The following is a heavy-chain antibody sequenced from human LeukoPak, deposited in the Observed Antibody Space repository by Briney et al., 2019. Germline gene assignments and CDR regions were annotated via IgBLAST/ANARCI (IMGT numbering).Heavy chain of an antibody. CDR3: AKDRSSGWYFDAFDI. CDR1: GFTFSSYG. Sequence: GGSLRLSCVASGFTFSSYGMHWVRQAPGKGLEWVSAISGSGGSTYYADSVKGRFTISRDNSKNTLYLQMNSLRAEDTAVYYCAKDRSSGWYFDAFDIWGQGTMVTVSS. CDR2: ISGSGGST. J-gene: IGHJ3*02. V-gene: IGHV3-23*01. D-gene: IGHD6-19*01.